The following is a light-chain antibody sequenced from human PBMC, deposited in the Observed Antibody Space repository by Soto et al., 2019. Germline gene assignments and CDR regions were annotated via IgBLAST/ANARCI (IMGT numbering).Light chain of an antibody. J-gene: IGKJ1*01. Sequence: DIQMTQSPSTLSASVGDRVTITCRASQSISSWLAWYQQKPGKAPKLLIYDASSLESGVPSRFRGSGSGTEFTLTISSLQPDAFATYYCQQYNSYSTFGQGTKVEIK. CDR1: QSISSW. V-gene: IGKV1-5*01. CDR3: QQYNSYST. CDR2: DAS.